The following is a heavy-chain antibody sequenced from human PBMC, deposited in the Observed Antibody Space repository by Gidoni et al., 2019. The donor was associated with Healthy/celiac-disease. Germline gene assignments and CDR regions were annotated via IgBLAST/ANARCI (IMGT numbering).Heavy chain of an antibody. J-gene: IGHJ6*02. V-gene: IGHV4-39*01. CDR3: ANRGPYYYYVMDV. D-gene: IGHD3-10*01. CDR2: IYYSGRT. Sequence: LQLQESGPGLVKPSETLSLTCTVAGGSISSSIYYWGWLRPPPGKWLEWIGCIYYSGRTYPIPSLKTRVTISVDTSKNQFSLKLSSVTAADSAVYYCANRGPYYYYVMDVWGQGTTVTVSS. CDR1: GGSISSSIYY.